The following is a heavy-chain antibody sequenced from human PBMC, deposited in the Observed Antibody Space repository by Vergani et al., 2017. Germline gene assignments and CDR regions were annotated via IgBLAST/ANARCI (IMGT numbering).Heavy chain of an antibody. Sequence: QVQLQQWGAGLLKPSETLSLTCAVYGGSFSGYYWSWIRQPPGKGLEWIGEINHSGSTNYNPSLKSRVTISVDRSKNQFSLKLSSVAAADTAVYYCATAAPTKGWFDRWGQGTLVAVSS. CDR3: ATAAPTKGWFDR. CDR1: GGSFSGYY. J-gene: IGHJ5*02. V-gene: IGHV4-34*01. CDR2: INHSGST.